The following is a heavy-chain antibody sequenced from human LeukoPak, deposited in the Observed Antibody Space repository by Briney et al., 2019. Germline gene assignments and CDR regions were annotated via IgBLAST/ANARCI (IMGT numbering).Heavy chain of an antibody. CDR3: AKDEDGRGGD. CDR2: IRHDGSNK. Sequence: QSGGSLRLSCTASGFTFSSYGMHWVRQAPGKGLEWVAFIRHDGSNKYYADSVKGRFTISRDNSKNTLYLQMNSLRAEDTAVYYCAKDEDGRGGDWGQGTLVTVSS. J-gene: IGHJ4*02. V-gene: IGHV3-30*02. D-gene: IGHD2-15*01. CDR1: GFTFSSYG.